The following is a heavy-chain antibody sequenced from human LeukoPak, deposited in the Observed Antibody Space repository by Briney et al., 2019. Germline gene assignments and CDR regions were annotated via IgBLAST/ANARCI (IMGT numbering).Heavy chain of an antibody. CDR1: GFTFSSYA. CDR2: ISYDGSNK. CDR3: ARDAPTSYSSSWYQSFYYYYYGMGV. Sequence: PGGSLRLSCAASGFTFSSYAMHWVRQAPGKGLEWVAVISYDGSNKYYADSVKGRFTISRDSSKNTLYLQMNSLRAEDTAVYYCARDAPTSYSSSWYQSFYYYYYGMGVWGQGTTVTVSS. D-gene: IGHD6-13*01. J-gene: IGHJ6*02. V-gene: IGHV3-30*04.